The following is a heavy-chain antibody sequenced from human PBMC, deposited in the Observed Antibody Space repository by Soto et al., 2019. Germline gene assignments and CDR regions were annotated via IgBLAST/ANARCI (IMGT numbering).Heavy chain of an antibody. CDR2: IYYSGST. Sequence: SXTLSLTCSVSGDSISSRTSCWGWIRQHPGKGLECIGYIYYSGSTYYNPSLKSRVTISVDTSKNQFSLKLSSVTAADTAVYYCARGYYYGSGSYYNAAPNWFDPWGQGTLVTVSS. D-gene: IGHD3-10*01. CDR3: ARGYYYGSGSYYNAAPNWFDP. V-gene: IGHV4-31*03. J-gene: IGHJ5*02. CDR1: GDSISSRTSC.